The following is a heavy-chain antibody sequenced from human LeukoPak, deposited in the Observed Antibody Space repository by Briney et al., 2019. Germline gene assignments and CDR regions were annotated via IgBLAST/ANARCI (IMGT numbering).Heavy chain of an antibody. Sequence: ASVQVSCKASGYTFTSYYMHWVRQAPGQGLEWRGIISPSGGSTSYAQKFQGRVTMTRDMSTSTVYMELSSLRSEDTAVYYCAREKQQLVRSMDYWGQGTLVTVSS. CDR3: AREKQQLVRSMDY. D-gene: IGHD6-13*01. J-gene: IGHJ4*02. V-gene: IGHV1-46*01. CDR2: ISPSGGST. CDR1: GYTFTSYY.